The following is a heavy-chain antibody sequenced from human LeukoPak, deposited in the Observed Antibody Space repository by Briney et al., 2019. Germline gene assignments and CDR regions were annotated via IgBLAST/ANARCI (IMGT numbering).Heavy chain of an antibody. CDR2: LYYSGVT. D-gene: IGHD5-12*01. J-gene: IGHJ6*02. V-gene: IGHV4-59*08. CDR1: GASLSSYY. CDR3: ARREGSHYSVDI. Sequence: PSETLSLTCTVSGASLSSYYWSWIRLPPGKGLEWIGSLYYSGVTNFNPSLKRRIALSVDTSRNLFSLKLSSVTAADTAVYYCARREGSHYSVDIWGQGTTVTVSS.